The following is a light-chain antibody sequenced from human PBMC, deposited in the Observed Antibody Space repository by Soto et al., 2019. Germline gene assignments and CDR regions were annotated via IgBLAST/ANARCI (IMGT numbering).Light chain of an antibody. CDR2: DVN. Sequence: QSALTQPASVSGSPGQSITISCTGTRSDVGGFNYVSWYQQHPGKAPKLMIYDVNKRPSGISNRFSGSKSANTASLTISGLQAEDEAEYYCSSYTSGSTVFGGGTKVTVL. CDR1: RSDVGGFNY. CDR3: SSYTSGSTV. J-gene: IGLJ2*01. V-gene: IGLV2-14*03.